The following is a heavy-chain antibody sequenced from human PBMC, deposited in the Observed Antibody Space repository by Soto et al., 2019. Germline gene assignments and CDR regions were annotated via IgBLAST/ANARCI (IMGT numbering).Heavy chain of an antibody. Sequence: SETLSLTCTVSGGSISSGGYYWSWIRQHPGKGLEWIGYIYYSGSTYYNPSLKSRVTISVDTSKNQFSLRLSSVTAADTAVYYCARGRYCSSPNCYVGFDPWGQGTLVTVSS. V-gene: IGHV4-31*03. CDR2: IYYSGST. CDR1: GGSISSGGYY. CDR3: ARGRYCSSPNCYVGFDP. J-gene: IGHJ5*02. D-gene: IGHD2-2*01.